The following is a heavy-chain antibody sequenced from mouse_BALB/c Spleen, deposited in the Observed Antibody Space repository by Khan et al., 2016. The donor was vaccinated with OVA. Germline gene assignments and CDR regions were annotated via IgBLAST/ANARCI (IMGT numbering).Heavy chain of an antibody. CDR1: GYSFTGYF. CDR3: TRIYRSDFDY. CDR2: INPHIGET. V-gene: IGHV1-20*02. Sequence: VQLQQSGPELVKPGASVKISCKASGYSFTGYFMNWVMQSHGKSLEWIGRINPHIGETLYNQKFKDKATLTVDESSSTAHMELRSLASEDSAVYYCTRIYRSDFDYWGQGTTLIVSS. D-gene: IGHD1-1*01. J-gene: IGHJ2*01.